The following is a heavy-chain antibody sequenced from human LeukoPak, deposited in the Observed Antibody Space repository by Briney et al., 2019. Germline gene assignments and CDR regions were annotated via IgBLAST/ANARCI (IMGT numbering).Heavy chain of an antibody. D-gene: IGHD4-17*01. CDR3: AKRGFYTVTNYYYYGMDV. V-gene: IGHV3-23*01. Sequence: GGSLRLSCAASGFTFSSYDMSWVPQAPGKGLECVSAINGSGSTTYYADSVKGRFTISRDNSKNTLYLQMNSLRAEDTALYYCAKRGFYTVTNYYYYGMDVWGQGTTVTVSS. CDR1: GFTFSSYD. J-gene: IGHJ6*02. CDR2: INGSGSTT.